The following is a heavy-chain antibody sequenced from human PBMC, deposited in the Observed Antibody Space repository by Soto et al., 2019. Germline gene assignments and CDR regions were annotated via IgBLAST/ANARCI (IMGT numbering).Heavy chain of an antibody. V-gene: IGHV3-48*02. J-gene: IGHJ6*02. D-gene: IGHD4-4*01. CDR1: GFTFSSYS. CDR3: ARGDDYSNPAYYYGMDV. Sequence: EVQLVESGGGLVQPGGSLRLSCAASGFTFSSYSMNWVRQAPGKGLEWVSYISSSSSTTYYADSVKGRFTISRDNAKNSLYLQMNSLRDEDTAVYYCARGDDYSNPAYYYGMDVWGQGTTVTVSS. CDR2: ISSSSSTT.